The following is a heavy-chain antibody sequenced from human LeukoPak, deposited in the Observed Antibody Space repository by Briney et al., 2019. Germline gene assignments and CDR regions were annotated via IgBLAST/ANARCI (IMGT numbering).Heavy chain of an antibody. CDR1: GGSFSGFY. J-gene: IGHJ4*02. D-gene: IGHD6-13*01. CDR2: INHSGST. CDR3: ASVGYVSSWFPDY. V-gene: IGHV4-34*01. Sequence: PSETLSLTCAVSGGSFSGFYWSWIRQPPGKGLEWIGEINHSGSTNYNPSLKRRVTISVDTSKHQFSLKLTSVTAAATAMYPCASVGYVSSWFPDYWGQGTLVTVSS.